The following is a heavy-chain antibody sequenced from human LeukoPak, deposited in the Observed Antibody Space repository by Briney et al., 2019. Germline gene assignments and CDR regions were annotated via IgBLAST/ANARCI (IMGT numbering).Heavy chain of an antibody. V-gene: IGHV4-59*01. CDR3: ARAPGGYGSGSRGAFDI. Sequence: SETLSLTCTVSGGSISSYYWSWIRQPPGKGLEWIGYIYYSGSTNYNPSLKSRVTISVDTSKNQFSLKLSSVTAADTAVYYCARAPGGYGSGSRGAFDIWGQGTMVTVSS. D-gene: IGHD3-10*01. J-gene: IGHJ3*02. CDR2: IYYSGST. CDR1: GGSISSYY.